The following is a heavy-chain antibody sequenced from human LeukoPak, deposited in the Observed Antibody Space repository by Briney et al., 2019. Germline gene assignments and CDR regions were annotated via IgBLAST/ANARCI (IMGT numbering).Heavy chain of an antibody. D-gene: IGHD6-19*01. V-gene: IGHV1-69*13. Sequence: SVKASCKASGGTFSSYAISWVRQAPGQGLEWMGGIIPIFGTANYAQKFQGRVTITADESTSTAYMELSSLRSEDTAVYYCARDPGHSGWSRWYYYYGMDVWGQGTTVTVSS. CDR3: ARDPGHSGWSRWYYYYGMDV. CDR1: GGTFSSYA. CDR2: IIPIFGTA. J-gene: IGHJ6*02.